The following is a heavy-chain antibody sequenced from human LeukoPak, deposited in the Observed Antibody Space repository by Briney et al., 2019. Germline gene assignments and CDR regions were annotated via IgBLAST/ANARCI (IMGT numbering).Heavy chain of an antibody. CDR3: ARGYHDSSGLYYFDY. V-gene: IGHV1-18*01. D-gene: IGHD3-22*01. Sequence: ASVKVSCKASGYTFTTYGLSWVRQAPGQGLEWMGWITTYNGDTDYAQKLQGRVTMTRDTSISTAYMELSRLRSDDTAVYYCARGYHDSSGLYYFDYWGQGTQVTVSS. CDR1: GYTFTTYG. CDR2: ITTYNGDT. J-gene: IGHJ4*02.